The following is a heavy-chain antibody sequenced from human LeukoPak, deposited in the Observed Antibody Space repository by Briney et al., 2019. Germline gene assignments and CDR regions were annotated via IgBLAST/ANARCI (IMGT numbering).Heavy chain of an antibody. CDR2: INWNGGST. Sequence: GGSLRLSCAASGFTFSSYAMSWVRQAPGKGLEWVSGINWNGGSTGYADSVKGRFTISRDNAKNSLYLQMNSLRAEDTALYYCARGLPPAPYNWFDPWGQGTLVTVSS. CDR3: ARGLPPAPYNWFDP. V-gene: IGHV3-20*04. J-gene: IGHJ5*02. CDR1: GFTFSSYA.